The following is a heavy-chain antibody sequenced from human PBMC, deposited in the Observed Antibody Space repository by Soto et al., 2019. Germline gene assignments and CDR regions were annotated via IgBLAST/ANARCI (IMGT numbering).Heavy chain of an antibody. CDR1: GGSISSSSYY. D-gene: IGHD3-22*01. CDR3: ARGYDSSGYYLGGLDY. Sequence: PSETLSLTCTVSGGSISSSSYYWSWIRQPPGKGLEWIGYIYYSGSTNYNPSLKSRVTISVDTSKNQFSLKLSSVTAADTAVYYCARGYDSSGYYLGGLDYWGQGTLVTVSS. J-gene: IGHJ4*02. CDR2: IYYSGST. V-gene: IGHV4-61*01.